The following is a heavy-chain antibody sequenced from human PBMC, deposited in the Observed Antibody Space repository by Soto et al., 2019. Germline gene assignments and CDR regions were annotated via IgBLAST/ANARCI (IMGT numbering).Heavy chain of an antibody. D-gene: IGHD2-15*01. CDR1: GFTFGNYS. CDR3: AREGWPLLQSGMDV. Sequence: EVQLVESGGGLIQRGGSLRLSCAASGFTFGNYSMNWVRQAPGKGPEWVSYISSDNRTINYADSVKGRFIITRDNAKKSLYLQMHSLRDEDAAVYYCAREGWPLLQSGMDVWGQGTTVTFSS. CDR2: ISSDNRTI. J-gene: IGHJ6*02. V-gene: IGHV3-48*02.